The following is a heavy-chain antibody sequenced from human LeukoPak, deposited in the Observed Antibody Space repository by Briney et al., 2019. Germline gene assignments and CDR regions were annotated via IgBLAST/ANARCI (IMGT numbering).Heavy chain of an antibody. V-gene: IGHV3-20*01. CDR3: SRDRCSSTSCYNTPNWFDP. D-gene: IGHD2-2*02. J-gene: IGHJ5*02. Sequence: GGSLRLSCAASGFKFDDYGMSWVRQVPGKGLEWVSGINWNGGSRGYADSVKGRFTISRDNAKNSVYLQMNSLRSEDTAFYHCSRDRCSSTSCYNTPNWFDPWGQGTLVTVSS. CDR2: INWNGGSR. CDR1: GFKFDDYG.